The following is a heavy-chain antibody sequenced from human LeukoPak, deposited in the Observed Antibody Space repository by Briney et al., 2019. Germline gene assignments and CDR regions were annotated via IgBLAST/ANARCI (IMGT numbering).Heavy chain of an antibody. V-gene: IGHV4-59*08. Sequence: SETLSLTCTVSGGSISSYYWSWIRQPPGKGLEWIGYIYYSGSTNYNPSLKSRVTISVDTSKNQFSLKLSSVTAADTAVYYCARDLGGYYYDSSGYLIGAFDIWGQGTMVTVSS. CDR1: GGSISSYY. J-gene: IGHJ3*02. D-gene: IGHD3-22*01. CDR2: IYYSGST. CDR3: ARDLGGYYYDSSGYLIGAFDI.